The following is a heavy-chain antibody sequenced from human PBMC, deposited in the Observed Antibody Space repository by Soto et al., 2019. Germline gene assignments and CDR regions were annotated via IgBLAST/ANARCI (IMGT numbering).Heavy chain of an antibody. Sequence: GGSLRLSCAASGFTFSSYGMHWVRQAPGKGLEWVAVIWYDGSNKYYADSVKGRFTIPRDNSKNTLYLQMNSLRAEDTAVYYCARDPVRGVIPLTKSYYDYWGQGTLVTVSS. CDR1: GFTFSSYG. CDR2: IWYDGSNK. V-gene: IGHV3-33*01. J-gene: IGHJ4*02. CDR3: ARDPVRGVIPLTKSYYDY. D-gene: IGHD3-10*01.